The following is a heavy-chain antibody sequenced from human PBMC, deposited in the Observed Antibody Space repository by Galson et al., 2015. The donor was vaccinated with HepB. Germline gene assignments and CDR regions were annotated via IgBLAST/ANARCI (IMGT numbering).Heavy chain of an antibody. V-gene: IGHV3-9*01. D-gene: IGHD6-13*01. CDR2: ISWNSGSV. Sequence: SLRLSCAASGFTFDDYAMHWVRQAPGKGPEWLSGISWNSGSVGYADSVKGRFTISRDNAKNSLYLQMNSLRAEDTAFYYCAKGGSSGWYDWFDPWGQGTLVTVSS. CDR3: AKGGSSGWYDWFDP. CDR1: GFTFDDYA. J-gene: IGHJ5*02.